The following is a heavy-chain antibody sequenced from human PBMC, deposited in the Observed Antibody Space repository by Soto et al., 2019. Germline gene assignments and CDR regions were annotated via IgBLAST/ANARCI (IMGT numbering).Heavy chain of an antibody. Sequence: ASVKVSCKASGYTFTGYYMHWVRQAPGQGLEWMGWINPNSGGTNYAQKFQGRVTMTRDTSISTAYMELSRLRSDDTAVYYCARGTLWYVVAAAGWFDPWGQGTLVTVSS. D-gene: IGHD2-15*01. CDR1: GYTFTGYY. CDR2: INPNSGGT. V-gene: IGHV1-2*02. J-gene: IGHJ5*02. CDR3: ARGTLWYVVAAAGWFDP.